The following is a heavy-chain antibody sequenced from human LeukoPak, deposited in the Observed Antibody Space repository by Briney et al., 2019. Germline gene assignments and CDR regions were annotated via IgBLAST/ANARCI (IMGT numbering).Heavy chain of an antibody. CDR3: ARVVEEEGYEYFDY. J-gene: IGHJ4*02. CDR1: GFTVSSNY. Sequence: PGGSLRLSCAASGFTVSSNYMSWVRQAPGKGLEWVPVIYSGGSTYYADSVKGRFTISRDNSKNTLYLQMDSLRAEDTAVYYCARVVEEEGYEYFDYWGQGTLVTVSS. V-gene: IGHV3-53*01. D-gene: IGHD5-12*01. CDR2: IYSGGST.